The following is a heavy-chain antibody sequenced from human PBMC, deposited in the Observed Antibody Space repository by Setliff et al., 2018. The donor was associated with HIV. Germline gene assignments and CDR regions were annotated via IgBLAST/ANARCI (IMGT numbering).Heavy chain of an antibody. D-gene: IGHD1-26*01. CDR2: INGDGSST. CDR3: ARGGSYSHGAFDI. Sequence: PWGSLRLSCAASGFTFSSYWMHWVRQAPGKGLVWVSRINGDGSSTTYADSVKGRFTISRDNAKNTLYLQMNSLRAEDTAVYYCARGGSYSHGAFDIWGQGTMVTVSS. V-gene: IGHV3-74*01. J-gene: IGHJ3*02. CDR1: GFTFSSYW.